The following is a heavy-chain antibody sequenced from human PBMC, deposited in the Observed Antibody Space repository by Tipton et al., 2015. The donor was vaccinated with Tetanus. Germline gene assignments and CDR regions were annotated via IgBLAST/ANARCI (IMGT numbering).Heavy chain of an antibody. CDR3: ARESLHSSAWYGGSLDS. V-gene: IGHV3-21*04. D-gene: IGHD6-19*01. CDR2: VSAASTYK. J-gene: IGHJ4*02. CDR1: GFTFSSYS. Sequence: LSLTCAASGFTFSSYSMNWVRQAPGKGLEWVSYVSAASTYKYSAESLRGRFTISRDNAKNSLYLQMNSLRVDDTAVYYCARESLHSSAWYGGSLDSWGPGTLVTVSS.